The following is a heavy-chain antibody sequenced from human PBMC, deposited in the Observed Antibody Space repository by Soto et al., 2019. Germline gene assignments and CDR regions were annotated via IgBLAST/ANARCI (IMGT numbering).Heavy chain of an antibody. CDR3: ATSYGSGSAHFDS. V-gene: IGHV1-69*02. CDR2: IIPMLGMS. J-gene: IGHJ4*02. Sequence: QVQLVQSGTEVTKPGSSVTVSCTASGDIFSRSTLSWVRQAPGQRLEWMGRIIPMLGMSNSALKFQGRLTISADTSTNTVYMPLNSLRSDDTAVYYCATSYGSGSAHFDSWGQGTLVTVSS. D-gene: IGHD3-10*01. CDR1: GDIFSRST.